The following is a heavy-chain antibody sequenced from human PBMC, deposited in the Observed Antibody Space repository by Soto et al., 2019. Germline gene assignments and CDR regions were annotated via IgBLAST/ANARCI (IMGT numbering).Heavy chain of an antibody. D-gene: IGHD4-4*01. CDR1: GYTFSSIG. CDR3: AGGDTVTGYYYYGMDV. Sequence: ASVKVSCKASGYTFSSIGISWVRQAPGQGLEWMGWISPYKGNTHYAQGLQGRVTMTTDTSTSTAYMELRSLRSEDTAVYYCAGGDTVTGYYYYGMDVWGQGTTVTVSS. CDR2: ISPYKGNT. V-gene: IGHV1-18*01. J-gene: IGHJ6*02.